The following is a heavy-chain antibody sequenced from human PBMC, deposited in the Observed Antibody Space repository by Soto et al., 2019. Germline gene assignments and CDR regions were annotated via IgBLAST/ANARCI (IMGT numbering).Heavy chain of an antibody. CDR3: ASEYSSSSWFDP. J-gene: IGHJ5*02. V-gene: IGHV4-4*02. CDR1: GGSISSSDW. CDR2: IYHSGIT. Sequence: SETLSLTCGVSGGSISSSDWWTWVRQAPGKGLQWIGEIYHSGITNYNPSLRSRVTMSLDTSKNHFSLKLTSVTAADTAVYYCASEYSSSSWFDPWGQGALVTVSS. D-gene: IGHD6-6*01.